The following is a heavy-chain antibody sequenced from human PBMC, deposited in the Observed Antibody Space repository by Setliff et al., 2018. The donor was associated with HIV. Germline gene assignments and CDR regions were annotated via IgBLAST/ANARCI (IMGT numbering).Heavy chain of an antibody. CDR2: FYYNGAT. J-gene: IGHJ4*02. CDR1: RHSIPNTYYY. Sequence: ASETLSLTCTVFRHSIPNTYYYWGWIRQSPGKGLEWIGSFYYNGATHRNPSLKGRVPISVESAENRFSLELTSVTAADTAVYYCAKGDFTAMVMYLDFWGQGIPVTVSS. V-gene: IGHV4-39*01. CDR3: AKGDFTAMVMYLDF. D-gene: IGHD2-15*01.